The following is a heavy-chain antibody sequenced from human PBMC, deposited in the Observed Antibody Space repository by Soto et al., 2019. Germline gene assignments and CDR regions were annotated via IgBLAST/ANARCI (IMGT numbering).Heavy chain of an antibody. Sequence: PSETLSLTCTVSGGSISSGDYYWSWIRQPPGKGLEWIGYIYYSGSTYYNPSLKSRVTISVDTSKNQFSLKLSSVTAADTAVYYCATDSSGYSWFDPWGQGTLVTVSS. V-gene: IGHV4-30-4*01. CDR2: IYYSGST. CDR1: GGSISSGDYY. D-gene: IGHD3-22*01. CDR3: ATDSSGYSWFDP. J-gene: IGHJ5*02.